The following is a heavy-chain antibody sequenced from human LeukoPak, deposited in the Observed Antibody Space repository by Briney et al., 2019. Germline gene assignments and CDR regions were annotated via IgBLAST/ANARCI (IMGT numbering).Heavy chain of an antibody. V-gene: IGHV4-4*07. Sequence: PSETLSLTCAVSGYSISSGYHWAWIRQPAGKGLEWIGRIYTSGSTNYNPSLKSRVTMSVDTSKNQFSLKLSSVTAADTAVYYCARELVGAFDIWGQGTMVTVSS. CDR2: IYTSGST. CDR3: ARELVGAFDI. D-gene: IGHD3-9*01. CDR1: GYSISSGYH. J-gene: IGHJ3*02.